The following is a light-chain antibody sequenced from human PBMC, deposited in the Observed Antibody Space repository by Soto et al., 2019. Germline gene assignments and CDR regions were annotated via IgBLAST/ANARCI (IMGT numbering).Light chain of an antibody. CDR1: QGISTL. CDR2: ESS. J-gene: IGKJ4*01. CDR3: QQYSI. V-gene: IGKV1-13*02. Sequence: AIQLTQSPSSLSASVGDRVTITCRASQGISTLLAWYQQKPGKAPKVLIYESSLLQSGVPSRFSGSGSGTDFTLTISSLQPEDFAVYYCQQYSIFGGGTKVDIK.